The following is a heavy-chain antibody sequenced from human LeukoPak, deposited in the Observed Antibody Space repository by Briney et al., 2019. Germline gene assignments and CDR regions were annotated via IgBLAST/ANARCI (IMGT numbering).Heavy chain of an antibody. CDR3: AELGITMIGGV. D-gene: IGHD3-10*02. CDR2: ISSTSSYI. CDR1: GFTFSSYS. J-gene: IGHJ6*04. Sequence: GGSLRLSCAASGFTFSSYSMNWVRQAPGKGLEWVSSISSTSSYIYYAASVKGRFTISRDNAKSSLYQQMNSLRAEDTAVYYCAELGITMIGGVWGKGTTVTISS. V-gene: IGHV3-21*01.